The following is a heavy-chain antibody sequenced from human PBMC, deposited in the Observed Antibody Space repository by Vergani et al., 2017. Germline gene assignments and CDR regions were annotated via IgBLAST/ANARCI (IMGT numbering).Heavy chain of an antibody. V-gene: IGHV3-30*03. CDR2: ISHDGNKK. Sequence: VQMVESGGSVVQPGRSLRLSCAASGFTFSNYGLHWVRQAPGQGLEWVAVISHDGNKKYYVDSVKGRFTISRDNAKNSLYLDMSSLRAEDTAVYYCVRDVRVSRTWGQGTLVAVSS. CDR3: VRDVRVSRT. CDR1: GFTFSNYG. J-gene: IGHJ3*01.